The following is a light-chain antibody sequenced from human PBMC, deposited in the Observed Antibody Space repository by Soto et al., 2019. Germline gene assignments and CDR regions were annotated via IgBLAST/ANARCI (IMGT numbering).Light chain of an antibody. CDR2: EVG. J-gene: IGLJ1*01. Sequence: QSALTQPASVSGSPGQSITISCTGTSSDVGGYNYVSWYQQHPGKAPKLMIYEVGNRPSGVSNRFSGSKSGNTASLTISGLQAEDESAYFCTSYTISRTYVFGPGTKLTVL. CDR1: SSDVGGYNY. CDR3: TSYTISRTYV. V-gene: IGLV2-14*01.